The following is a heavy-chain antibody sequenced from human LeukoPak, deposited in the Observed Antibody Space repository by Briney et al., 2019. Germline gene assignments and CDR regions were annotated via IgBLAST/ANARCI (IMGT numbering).Heavy chain of an antibody. Sequence: SQTLSLTCTVSGGSISSGGYYWSWIRQHPGKGLEWIGYIYYSGSTYYNPSLKSRVTISVDTSKNQFSLKLSSVTAADTAVYYCARGGTLFTFFDSWGQGTLVTVSS. V-gene: IGHV4-31*03. J-gene: IGHJ4*02. CDR3: ARGGTLFTFFDS. CDR2: IYYSGST. CDR1: GGSISSGGYY.